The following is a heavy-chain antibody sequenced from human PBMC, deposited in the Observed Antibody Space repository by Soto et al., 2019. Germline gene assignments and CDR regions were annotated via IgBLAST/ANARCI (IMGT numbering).Heavy chain of an antibody. J-gene: IGHJ5*02. Sequence: QLQLQESGPGLVKPSETLSLTCTVSGGSISSSSYYWGWIRQPPGKGLEWIGSIYYSGSTYYNPYFKSRVTISGDTSKNQFSLNLSSVTAADTAVYYCAIHSYEFNNWFDPWGQGTLVTVSS. D-gene: IGHD5-12*01. V-gene: IGHV4-39*01. CDR3: AIHSYEFNNWFDP. CDR2: IYYSGST. CDR1: GGSISSSSYY.